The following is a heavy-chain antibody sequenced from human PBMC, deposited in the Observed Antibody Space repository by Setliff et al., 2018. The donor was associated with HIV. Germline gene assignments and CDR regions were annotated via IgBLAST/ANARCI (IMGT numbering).Heavy chain of an antibody. CDR3: ARVRSSTYYYDSSGQTYDY. CDR1: GFTFSSYA. CDR2: ISSNGGST. V-gene: IGHV3-64*02. J-gene: IGHJ4*02. D-gene: IGHD3-22*01. Sequence: SGGSLRLSCAASGFTFSSYAMHWVRQAPGKGLEYVSAISSNGGSTYYADSVKGRFTISRDNSKNTLYLQMGSLRAEDMAVYYCARVRSSTYYYDSSGQTYDYWGQGTLVTVSS.